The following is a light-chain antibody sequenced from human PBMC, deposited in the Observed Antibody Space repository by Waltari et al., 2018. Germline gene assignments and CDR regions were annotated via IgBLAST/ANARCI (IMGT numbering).Light chain of an antibody. J-gene: IGLJ2*01. Sequence: QSALTQPRSVSGSPGQSVTIPCTGTSSDVGAYDYVSWYQHHPGNAPKLMICDVTKRPSGVPDRFSGSKSGNTASLTISGLQAEDEAYYYCCSYAGRYTHVVFGGGTKLTVL. CDR2: DVT. CDR1: SSDVGAYDY. CDR3: CSYAGRYTHVV. V-gene: IGLV2-11*01.